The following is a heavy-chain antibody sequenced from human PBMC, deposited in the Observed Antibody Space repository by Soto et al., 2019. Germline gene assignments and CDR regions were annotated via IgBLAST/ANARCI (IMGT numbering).Heavy chain of an antibody. CDR2: IYSGGST. CDR1: GFTVSGNY. V-gene: IGHV3-53*01. J-gene: IGHJ4*02. Sequence: EVQLVESGGGLIQPGGSLRLSCAASGFTVSGNYMSWVRQAPGKGLEWVSLIYSGGSTYYADSVKGRFTISRDNSKTTLYLQMNSLRAEDTAVYYCARGLYFYDTSGYLPFDSWGQGNLVTVSS. D-gene: IGHD3-22*01. CDR3: ARGLYFYDTSGYLPFDS.